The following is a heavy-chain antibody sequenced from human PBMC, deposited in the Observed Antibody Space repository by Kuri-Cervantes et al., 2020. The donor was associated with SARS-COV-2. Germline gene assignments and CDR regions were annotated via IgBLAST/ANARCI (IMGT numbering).Heavy chain of an antibody. Sequence: GGSLRLSCTASGFTFGDYAMSWVRQAPGKGLEWVGFIRSKAYGGTTEYAASVKGRFTISRDDSKSIAYLQMISLKTEDTAVYYCTRDDFWSGYSNYWGQGTLVTVSS. CDR3: TRDDFWSGYSNY. V-gene: IGHV3-49*04. D-gene: IGHD3-3*01. J-gene: IGHJ4*02. CDR2: IRSKAYGGTT. CDR1: GFTFGDYA.